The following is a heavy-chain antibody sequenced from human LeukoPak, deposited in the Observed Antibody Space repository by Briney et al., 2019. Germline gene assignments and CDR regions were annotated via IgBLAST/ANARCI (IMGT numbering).Heavy chain of an antibody. CDR1: GFTFSPYS. CDR3: ATEATYRQYNSSPFDY. J-gene: IGHJ4*02. Sequence: GGSLRLSCAASGFTFSPYSMNWVRQAPGKGLEWVSSISSSSSYIYYADSGKGRFTISRDNAKNSLYLQMNSLRAEDTAVYYCATEATYRQYNSSPFDYWGQGTLVTVSS. V-gene: IGHV3-21*01. D-gene: IGHD6-6*01. CDR2: ISSSSSYI.